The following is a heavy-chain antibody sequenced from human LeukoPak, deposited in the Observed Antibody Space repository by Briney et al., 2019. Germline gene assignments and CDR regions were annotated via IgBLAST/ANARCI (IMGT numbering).Heavy chain of an antibody. Sequence: GGSLRLSCAASGFTFSNYGMNWVRQAPGKGLEWVSSISSSSSYIYYADSVKGRFTISRDNAKNSLYLQMNSLRADDTAVYYCARFAAGGSYYYYMDVWGKGTTVTVSS. D-gene: IGHD6-25*01. J-gene: IGHJ6*03. CDR1: GFTFSNYG. CDR3: ARFAAGGSYYYYMDV. V-gene: IGHV3-21*01. CDR2: ISSSSSYI.